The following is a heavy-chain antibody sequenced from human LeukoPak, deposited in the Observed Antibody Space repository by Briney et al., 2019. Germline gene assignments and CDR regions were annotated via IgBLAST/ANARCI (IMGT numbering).Heavy chain of an antibody. Sequence: PGGSLRLSRAASGFTFSSYGMSWVRQAPGKGLEGVSAISGSGGSTYYADSVKGRFTISRDNSKNTLYLQMNSLRAEDTAVYYCAKVYDNQLLFNWFDPWGQGTLVTVSS. V-gene: IGHV3-23*01. J-gene: IGHJ5*02. CDR3: AKVYDNQLLFNWFDP. D-gene: IGHD2-2*01. CDR2: ISGSGGST. CDR1: GFTFSSYG.